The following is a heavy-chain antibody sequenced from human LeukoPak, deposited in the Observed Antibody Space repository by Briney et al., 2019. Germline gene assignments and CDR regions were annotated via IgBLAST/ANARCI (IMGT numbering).Heavy chain of an antibody. CDR1: GGSISSGNYY. J-gene: IGHJ5*02. V-gene: IGHV4-61*02. CDR2: IYTSGST. Sequence: PSETLSLTCTVSGGSISSGNYYWSWIRQPAGKGLEWIGRIYTSGSTNYNPSLKSRVTISVDKSKNQFSLKLSSVTAADTAVYYCARLWFGESFGWFDPWGQGTLVTVSS. D-gene: IGHD3-10*01. CDR3: ARLWFGESFGWFDP.